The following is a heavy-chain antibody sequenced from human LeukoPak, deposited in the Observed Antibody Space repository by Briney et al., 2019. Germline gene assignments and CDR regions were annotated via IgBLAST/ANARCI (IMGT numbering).Heavy chain of an antibody. D-gene: IGHD3-10*01. CDR2: ISGSGGST. CDR1: GFTFSSYA. J-gene: IGHJ5*02. CDR3: AKVVTNYYGSGSPNWFDP. V-gene: IGHV3-23*01. Sequence: GESLRLSCAASGFTFSSYAMSWVRQAPGKGLEWVSAISGSGGSTYYADSVKGRFTISRDNSKNTLYLQMNSLRAEDTAVYYYAKVVTNYYGSGSPNWFDPWGQGTLVTVSS.